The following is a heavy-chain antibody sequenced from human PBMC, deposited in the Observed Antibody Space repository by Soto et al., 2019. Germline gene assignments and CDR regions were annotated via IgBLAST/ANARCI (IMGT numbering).Heavy chain of an antibody. CDR2: INHSGST. Sequence: QVQLQQWGAGLLKPSETLSLTCAVYGGSFSGYYWSWIRQPPGKGLEWTGEINHSGSTNYNPSRKSRVTISVDTSTNQFSLKLSSVTAADTAVYYCALGVATNSFDYWGQGTLVTVSS. V-gene: IGHV4-34*01. CDR3: ALGVATNSFDY. D-gene: IGHD5-12*01. J-gene: IGHJ4*02. CDR1: GGSFSGYY.